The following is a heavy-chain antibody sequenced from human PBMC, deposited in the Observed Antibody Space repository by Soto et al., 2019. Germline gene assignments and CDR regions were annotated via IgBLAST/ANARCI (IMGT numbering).Heavy chain of an antibody. V-gene: IGHV4-59*08. Sequence: PSETLSLTCTVSGDSVNPYYWSWIRQTPGKGLEYIGYIYYSGTTDYNPSLKSRVTISVDTSKNQFSLKLSSVTAADTAVYYCARRYGSCFDYWGQGSLVIVSS. CDR2: IYYSGTT. CDR3: ARRYGSCFDY. CDR1: GDSVNPYY. J-gene: IGHJ4*02. D-gene: IGHD5-18*01.